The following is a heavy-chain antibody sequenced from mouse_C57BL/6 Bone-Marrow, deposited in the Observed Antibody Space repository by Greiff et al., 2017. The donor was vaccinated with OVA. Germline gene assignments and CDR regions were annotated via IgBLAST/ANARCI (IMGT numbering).Heavy chain of an antibody. D-gene: IGHD4-1*01. Sequence: EVMLVESGGGLVKPGGSLKLSCAASGFTFSSYAMSWVRQTPEKRLEWVATISDGGSYTYYPDNVKGRCTISRDNAKNNLYLQMSHLKSEDTAMYYCARDQTGPWFAYWGQGTLVTVSA. V-gene: IGHV5-4*01. J-gene: IGHJ3*01. CDR3: ARDQTGPWFAY. CDR1: GFTFSSYA. CDR2: ISDGGSYT.